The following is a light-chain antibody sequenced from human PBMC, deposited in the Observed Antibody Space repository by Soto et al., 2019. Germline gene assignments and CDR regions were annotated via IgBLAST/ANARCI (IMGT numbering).Light chain of an antibody. J-gene: IGLJ3*02. CDR2: DVT. CDR3: CSYARSYTGV. Sequence: QSVLTQPRSVSGSPGQSVTISCTGTSSDVGGYNYVSWYQQHPGKAPKLMIYDVTNRPSGVPDRFSGSKSGNTASLTISGLQAEDEADYHCCSYARSYTGVFGGGTKVTVL. CDR1: SSDVGGYNY. V-gene: IGLV2-11*01.